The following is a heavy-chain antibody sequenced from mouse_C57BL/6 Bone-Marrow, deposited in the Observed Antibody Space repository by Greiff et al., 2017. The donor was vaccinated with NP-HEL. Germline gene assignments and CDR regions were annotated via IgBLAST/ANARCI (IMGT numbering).Heavy chain of an antibody. CDR3: ARFPLGFDAMDY. D-gene: IGHD4-1*01. Sequence: EVKLVESGGGLVQPGGSLSLSCAASGFTFTDYYMSWVRQPPGKALEWLGFIRNKANGYTTEYSASVKGRFTISRDNSQSIRYLQMNARRAEDRATDYCARFPLGFDAMDYWGQGTSGTVSS. J-gene: IGHJ4*01. CDR2: IRNKANGYTT. V-gene: IGHV7-3*01. CDR1: GFTFTDYY.